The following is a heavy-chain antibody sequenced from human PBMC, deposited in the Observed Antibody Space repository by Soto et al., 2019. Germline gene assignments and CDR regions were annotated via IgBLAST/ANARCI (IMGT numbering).Heavy chain of an antibody. V-gene: IGHV1-2*02. J-gene: IGHJ5*02. CDR2: LDPNSGST. D-gene: IGHD6-13*01. CDR3: ARAPAGFSTTWYEWFDP. CDR1: GYTITGYF. Sequence: ASVKVSCKASGYTITGYFIHWVRQAPGQGLEWMGWLDPNSGSTNYAQKFQGRITMTREKSINTAYMDLSSLTSDDTTVYYCARAPAGFSTTWYEWFDPWGQGTQVTVSS.